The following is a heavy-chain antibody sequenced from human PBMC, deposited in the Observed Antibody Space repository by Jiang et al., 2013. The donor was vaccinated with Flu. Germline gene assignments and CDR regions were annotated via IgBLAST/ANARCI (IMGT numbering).Heavy chain of an antibody. CDR3: ARRTPPAFIAAMNSYFDY. J-gene: IGHJ4*03. V-gene: IGHV4-39*01. CDR1: GGSISSSSYY. Sequence: GPGLVKPSETLSLTCTVSGGSISSSSYYWGWIRQPPGKGLEWIGGIYYSGSTYYNPSLKSRVTISVDTSKNQFSLKLSSVTAADTAVYYCARRTPPAFIAAMNSYFDYWG. CDR2: IYYSGST. D-gene: IGHD6-13*01.